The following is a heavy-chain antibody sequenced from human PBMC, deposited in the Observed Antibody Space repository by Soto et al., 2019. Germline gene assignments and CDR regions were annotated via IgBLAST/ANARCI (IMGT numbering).Heavy chain of an antibody. Sequence: ASVKVSCKASGYTFTNYGISWVRQAPGQGLEWMGWINTYNGNTNHAQKLQGRVTMTTDTSTSTAYMELRSLRSDNTAVYYCARGVGSGTYYNQYNWFDPWGQGTLVTVSS. CDR1: GYTFTNYG. CDR2: INTYNGNT. D-gene: IGHD3-10*01. J-gene: IGHJ5*02. V-gene: IGHV1-18*01. CDR3: ARGVGSGTYYNQYNWFDP.